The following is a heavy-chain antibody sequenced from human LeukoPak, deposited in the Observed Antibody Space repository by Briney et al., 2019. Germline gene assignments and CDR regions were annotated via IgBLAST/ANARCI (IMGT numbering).Heavy chain of an antibody. CDR3: ARDLTPYCSNGICFDAFDI. V-gene: IGHV3-7*01. D-gene: IGHD2-8*01. CDR1: GFSFSSYW. J-gene: IGHJ3*02. CDR2: IKRDGSDK. Sequence: GGSLRLSCAASGFSFSSYWMTWVRQAPGKGLEWVANIKRDGSDKHYVDSVEGRFTISRDNAKNSLYLQMNSLRAEDTALYYCARDLTPYCSNGICFDAFDIWGQGTMVTVSS.